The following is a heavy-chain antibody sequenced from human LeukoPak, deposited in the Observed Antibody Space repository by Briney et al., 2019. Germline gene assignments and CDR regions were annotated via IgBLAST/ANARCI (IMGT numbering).Heavy chain of an antibody. CDR1: GDSISSSSYY. D-gene: IGHD5-12*01. CDR3: ARDPLAHAGYEFDT. V-gene: IGHV4-39*07. CDR2: IYYSGTT. Sequence: SETLSLTCAVSGDSISSSSYYWGWIRQAPGRGLEWIGSIYYSGTTYYNPSLKSRVTISMDTPKNRFSLKLSSVSSADTAVYLCARDPLAHAGYEFDTCGQGTLVTVSA. J-gene: IGHJ5*02.